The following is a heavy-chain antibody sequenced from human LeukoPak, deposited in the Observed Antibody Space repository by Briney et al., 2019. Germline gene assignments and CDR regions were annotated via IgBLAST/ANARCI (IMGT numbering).Heavy chain of an antibody. CDR1: GYTFTTYA. Sequence: ASVKVSCKASGYTFTTYAMHWVRQAPGQGLEWMGWINAGNGNTKYSQKFQGRVTITRDTSASTAYMELSSLRSENTAVYYCARSYCSGGRCYWYYFDYWGQGALVTVSS. CDR2: INAGNGNT. CDR3: ARSYCSGGRCYWYYFDY. D-gene: IGHD2-15*01. J-gene: IGHJ4*02. V-gene: IGHV1-3*01.